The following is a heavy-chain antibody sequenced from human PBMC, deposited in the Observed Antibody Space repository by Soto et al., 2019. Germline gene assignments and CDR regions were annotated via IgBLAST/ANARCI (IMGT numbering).Heavy chain of an antibody. J-gene: IGHJ3*01. CDR3: ARDQLYYNDISGRPLNAFDV. CDR2: IGIGSSTK. Sequence: GGSLRLSCAASGVTFSNYWMHWVRQAPGKGLEWVSYIGIGSSTKYYADSVKGRFTISRDNAKNSLYLQMNSLRAEDTAVYYCARDQLYYNDISGRPLNAFDVWGQGTMVTVSS. V-gene: IGHV3-48*01. CDR1: GVTFSNYW. D-gene: IGHD3-22*01.